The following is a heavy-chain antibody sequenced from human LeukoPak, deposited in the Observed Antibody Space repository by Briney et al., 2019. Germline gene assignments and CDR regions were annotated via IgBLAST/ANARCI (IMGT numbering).Heavy chain of an antibody. CDR2: IYYSGST. D-gene: IGHD3-22*01. J-gene: IGHJ3*02. CDR1: GGSISSSSYY. Sequence: PSETLSLTCTVSGGSISSSSYYWGWIRQPPGKGLEWIGSIYYSGSTYYNPSLKSRVTISVDTSKNQFSLKLSSVTAADTAVYYCARVVITMIVGHAFDIWGQGTMVIVSS. V-gene: IGHV4-39*07. CDR3: ARVVITMIVGHAFDI.